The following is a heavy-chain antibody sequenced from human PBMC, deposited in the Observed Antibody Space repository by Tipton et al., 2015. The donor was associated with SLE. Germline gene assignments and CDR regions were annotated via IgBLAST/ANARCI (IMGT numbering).Heavy chain of an antibody. CDR1: GFTFSSYA. Sequence: SLRLSCAASGFTFSSYAMSWVRRAPGKGLEWVSVIYSGGSSTYYADSVKGRFTISRDNSKNTLYLQMNSLRAEDTAVYYCAKHWYFDLWGRGTLVTVSS. CDR2: IYSGGSST. V-gene: IGHV3-23*03. J-gene: IGHJ2*01. CDR3: AKHWYFDL.